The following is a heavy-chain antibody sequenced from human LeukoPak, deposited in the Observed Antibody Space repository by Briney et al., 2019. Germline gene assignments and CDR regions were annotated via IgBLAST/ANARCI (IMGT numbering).Heavy chain of an antibody. CDR1: GYTFTGYY. V-gene: IGHV1-2*02. CDR3: ARGGGTYAYGSSTSCYRGWFDP. J-gene: IGHJ5*02. CDR2: INPNSGGT. Sequence: ASVKVSCKASGYTFTGYYMHWVRQAPGQGLEWMGWINPNSGGTNYAQKFQGRVTMTRDTSISTAYMELSRLRSDDTAVYYCARGGGTYAYGSSTSCYRGWFDPWGQGTLVTVSS. D-gene: IGHD2-2*01.